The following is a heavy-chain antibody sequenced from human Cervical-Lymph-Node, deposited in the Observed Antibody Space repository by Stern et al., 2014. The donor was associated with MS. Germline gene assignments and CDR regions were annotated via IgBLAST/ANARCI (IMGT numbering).Heavy chain of an antibody. Sequence: LQPQESGPGLVKPSETLSLTCTVSGGSISSYYCSWNRPPPGKGLEWIGYIYYSGSTNYNPSLKSRVTISVDTSKNQFSLKLSSVTAADTAVYYCAREGAAHVFDYWGQGTLVTVSS. CDR3: AREGAAHVFDY. CDR1: GGSISSYY. J-gene: IGHJ4*02. D-gene: IGHD6-6*01. V-gene: IGHV4-59*01. CDR2: IYYSGST.